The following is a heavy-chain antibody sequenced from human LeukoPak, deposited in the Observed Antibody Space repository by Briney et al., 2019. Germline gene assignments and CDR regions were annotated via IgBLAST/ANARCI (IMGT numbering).Heavy chain of an antibody. J-gene: IGHJ4*02. V-gene: IGHV4-59*08. CDR1: GGSISGYY. CDR2: ISSDGSA. CDR3: ARHSGGYSFDY. D-gene: IGHD2-15*01. Sequence: SETLSLTCTVSGGSISGYYWSWLRQPPGTGLQWIGYISSDGSADYNASLKSRVTISIDTSKNQFSLKLSSVTAADTAMYYCARHSGGYSFDYWGRGPLVLVSS.